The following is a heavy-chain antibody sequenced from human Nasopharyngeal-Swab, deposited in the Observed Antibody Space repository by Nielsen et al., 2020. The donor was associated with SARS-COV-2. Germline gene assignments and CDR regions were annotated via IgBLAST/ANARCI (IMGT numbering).Heavy chain of an antibody. V-gene: IGHV3-11*04. CDR3: ARVGYYGSGSARYYYYGMDV. J-gene: IGHJ6*02. CDR2: ISSSGSTI. Sequence: GESLKISCAASGFTFSDYYMSWIRQAPGKGLEWVSYISSSGSTIYYADSVKGRFTISRDNAKNSLYLQMNSLRAEDTAVYYCARVGYYGSGSARYYYYGMDVWGQGTTVTVSS. D-gene: IGHD3-10*01. CDR1: GFTFSDYY.